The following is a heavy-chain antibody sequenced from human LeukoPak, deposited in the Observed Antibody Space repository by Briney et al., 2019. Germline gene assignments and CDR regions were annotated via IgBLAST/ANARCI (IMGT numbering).Heavy chain of an antibody. CDR3: ARGDYDSSGYYPEYFQH. CDR2: ISSSSSTI. Sequence: PGGSLRLSCAASGFTFSSYSMNWVRQAPGKGLEWVSYISSSSSTIYYADSVKGRFTISRDNAKNSLYLQMNSLRAEDTAVYYCARGDYDSSGYYPEYFQHWGQGTLVTVSS. D-gene: IGHD3-22*01. CDR1: GFTFSSYS. V-gene: IGHV3-48*04. J-gene: IGHJ1*01.